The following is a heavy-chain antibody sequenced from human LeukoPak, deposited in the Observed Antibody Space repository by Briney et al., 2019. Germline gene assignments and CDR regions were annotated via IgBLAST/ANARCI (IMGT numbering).Heavy chain of an antibody. D-gene: IGHD3-22*01. CDR2: ISSDGGTT. V-gene: IGHV3-64*01. CDR1: GFTFSDFG. J-gene: IGHJ4*02. Sequence: GGSLRLSCAGSGFTFSDFGVHWVRQAPGIGLEFVSAISSDGGTTYYANSVKGRFTISRDNSKNTVFLQMDSLSTEDMAVYFCARIRHYDSSGYYYYLDFWGQGTLVTVSS. CDR3: ARIRHYDSSGYYYYLDF.